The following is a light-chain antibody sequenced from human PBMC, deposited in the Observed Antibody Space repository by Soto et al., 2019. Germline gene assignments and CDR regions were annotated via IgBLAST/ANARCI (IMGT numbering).Light chain of an antibody. J-gene: IGKJ4*01. Sequence: IVLTQSPGTLSLSPGERVTLSCRASQSVSSYFAWYQQKHGQAPRLLIYGASSRATGIPDRFSGSGSGTDFTLTISRLEPEDFALYYCQQYVDSPLTFGGGTKVEIK. CDR1: QSVSSY. V-gene: IGKV3-20*01. CDR2: GAS. CDR3: QQYVDSPLT.